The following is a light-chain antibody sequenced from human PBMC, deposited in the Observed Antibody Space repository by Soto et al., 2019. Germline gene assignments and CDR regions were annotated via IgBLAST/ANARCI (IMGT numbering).Light chain of an antibody. CDR1: QNVATF. Sequence: DIQMTQSPSSLSAFVGDRVTITCRAGQNVATFLNWYQQKPGEAPKLLMYAASTLQSGVPSGFSGSRSGTDFTLTIASLQPEDIATYFCQQSYSNPHTFGQGTKLELK. CDR2: AAS. CDR3: QQSYSNPHT. J-gene: IGKJ2*01. V-gene: IGKV1-39*01.